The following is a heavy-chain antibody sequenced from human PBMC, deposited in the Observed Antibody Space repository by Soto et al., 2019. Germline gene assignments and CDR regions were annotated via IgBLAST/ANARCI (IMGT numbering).Heavy chain of an antibody. CDR2: IYYSGSA. V-gene: IGHV4-30-4*01. CDR1: GGSISSGDYY. J-gene: IGHJ3*02. D-gene: IGHD3-10*01. Sequence: QVQLQESGPGLVKPSQTLSLTCTVSGGSISSGDYYWNWIRQPPGKGLEWIGYIYYSGSAYYNPSLKSQVTISVDTSKNQCSRKLSSVTAADTAVYYCARANYSNAIDIWGQGTMVTVSS. CDR3: ARANYSNAIDI.